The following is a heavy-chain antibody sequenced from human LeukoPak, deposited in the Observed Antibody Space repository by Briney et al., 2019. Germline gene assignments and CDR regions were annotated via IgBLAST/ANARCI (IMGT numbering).Heavy chain of an antibody. J-gene: IGHJ6*04. CDR3: ARVVSSSGFDYGMNV. CDR1: GFTFSSYA. Sequence: VGSLCLSRAASGFTFSSYAIHWVRQAPGKGLEYVSAISSNGGSTYYANSVKGRFTISRDNSKNTLYLQMGSLRAEDMAVYYCARVVSSSGFDYGMNVWGKRVTVSVSS. CDR2: ISSNGGST. D-gene: IGHD6-6*01. V-gene: IGHV3-64*01.